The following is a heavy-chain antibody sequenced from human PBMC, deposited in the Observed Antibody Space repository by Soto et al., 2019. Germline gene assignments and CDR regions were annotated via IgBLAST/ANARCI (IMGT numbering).Heavy chain of an antibody. CDR2: IIPIFGTA. Sequence: SVKVSCKASGGTFSSYAISWVRQAPGQGLEWMGGIIPIFGTANYAQKFQGRVTITADESTSTAYMELSSLRSEETAVYYCARKYQMIPHGDYGMDVWGQGTTVTVSS. CDR1: GGTFSSYA. CDR3: ARKYQMIPHGDYGMDV. V-gene: IGHV1-69*13. D-gene: IGHD2-2*01. J-gene: IGHJ6*02.